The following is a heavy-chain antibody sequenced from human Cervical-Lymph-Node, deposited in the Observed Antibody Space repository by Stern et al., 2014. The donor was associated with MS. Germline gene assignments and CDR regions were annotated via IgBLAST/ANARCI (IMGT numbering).Heavy chain of an antibody. CDR1: GFTFSSYS. Sequence: EVQLVESGGGLVKPGGSLGLSWEASGFTFSSYSMNWVRPAPGKGLEWVASISSGGSYIYYADSLKGRFTISRDNAKNSLYLQMNSLRAEDTAVYYCARGRGGNYRYYFDYWGQGTLVTVSS. CDR2: ISSGGSYI. D-gene: IGHD4-23*01. J-gene: IGHJ4*02. CDR3: ARGRGGNYRYYFDY. V-gene: IGHV3-21*01.